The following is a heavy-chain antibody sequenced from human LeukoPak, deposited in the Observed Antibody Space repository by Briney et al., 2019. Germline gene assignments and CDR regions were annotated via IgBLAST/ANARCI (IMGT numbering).Heavy chain of an antibody. CDR1: GGSISSSSYY. CDR3: ARVRDSSGYYYEGFDY. J-gene: IGHJ4*02. Sequence: SETLSLTCTVSGGSISSSSYYWGWIRQPPGKGLEWIGSIYYSGSTYYNPSLKSRVTISVDTSKNQFSLKLSSVTAADTAVYYCARVRDSSGYYYEGFDYWGQGTLVTVSS. V-gene: IGHV4-39*07. D-gene: IGHD3-22*01. CDR2: IYYSGST.